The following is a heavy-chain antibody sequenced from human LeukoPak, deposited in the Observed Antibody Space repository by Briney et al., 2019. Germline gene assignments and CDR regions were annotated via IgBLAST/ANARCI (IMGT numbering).Heavy chain of an antibody. D-gene: IGHD3-10*01. CDR1: GFSFSNYS. Sequence: GGSLRLSCAASGFSFSNYSIHWVRQAPGKGLEWVSSISSTSSYISYADSLKGRFTISRDNAKNSLYLQMNSLRAEDTAVYYCAKEYGSGSYPGAFDYWGQGTLVTVSS. V-gene: IGHV3-21*04. J-gene: IGHJ4*02. CDR3: AKEYGSGSYPGAFDY. CDR2: ISSTSSYI.